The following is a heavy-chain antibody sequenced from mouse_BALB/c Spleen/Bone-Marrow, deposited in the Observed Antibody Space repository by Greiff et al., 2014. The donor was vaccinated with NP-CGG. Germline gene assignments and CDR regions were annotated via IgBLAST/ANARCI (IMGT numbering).Heavy chain of an antibody. D-gene: IGHD2-14*01. CDR3: ARQVKYEDYYSLDH. V-gene: IGHV5-6-2*01. CDR2: INSDGGST. J-gene: IGHJ4*01. CDR1: GFTFSSYY. Sequence: EVKLVESGGGLVKLGGSLKLSCAASGFTFSSYYMSWVRQIPEKRLELVAAINSDGGSTYYPDTVKGRFTISRDNAKNTLYLQKSSLKFEEPAFYYRARQVKYEDYYSLDHRGQRTPVP.